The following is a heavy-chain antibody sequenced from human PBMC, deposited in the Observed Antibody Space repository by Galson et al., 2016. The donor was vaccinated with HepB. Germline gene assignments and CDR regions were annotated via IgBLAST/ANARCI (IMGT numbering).Heavy chain of an antibody. CDR1: GGSISTTGYY. J-gene: IGHJ4*02. V-gene: IGHV4-61*05. Sequence: SETLSLTCTVSGGSISTTGYYWSWIRQPPGKGLEWIGYIYYSGHTNYNSSLKSRVTISVDTSKSQFSLKVTYVTAADTAVYYCARRADDAYGSGSLDYWGQGTLVTVSS. CDR3: ARRADDAYGSGSLDY. D-gene: IGHD3-10*01. CDR2: IYYSGHT.